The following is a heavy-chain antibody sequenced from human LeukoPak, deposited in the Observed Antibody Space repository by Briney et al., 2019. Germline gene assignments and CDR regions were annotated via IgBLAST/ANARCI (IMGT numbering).Heavy chain of an antibody. CDR2: IYYSGST. Sequence: SETLSLTCTVSGGSISSYYWSWIRQPPGKGLEWIGYIYYSGSTNYNPSLKSRVTISVDTSKNQFSLKLSSVTAADTAVYYCARAPTYYDFWSGYYRQGQFDYWGQGTLATVSS. J-gene: IGHJ4*02. D-gene: IGHD3-3*01. V-gene: IGHV4-59*01. CDR1: GGSISSYY. CDR3: ARAPTYYDFWSGYYRQGQFDY.